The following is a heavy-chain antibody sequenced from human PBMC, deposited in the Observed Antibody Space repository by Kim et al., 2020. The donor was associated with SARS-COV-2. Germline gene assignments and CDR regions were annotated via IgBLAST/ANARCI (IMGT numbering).Heavy chain of an antibody. CDR3: ARDWGVPDHGWCFDL. CDR1: GFTFSAYW. J-gene: IGHJ2*01. CDR2: ITDTGNVQ. D-gene: IGHD3-16*01. Sequence: GGSLRLSCTASGFTFSAYWMHWVRQAPGKGLVWVSRITDTGNVQSYADSVKGRFTSSRDNAKNTLYLQMNSLRAEDTAVYYCARDWGVPDHGWCFDLWGRDTLVTVS. V-gene: IGHV3-74*01.